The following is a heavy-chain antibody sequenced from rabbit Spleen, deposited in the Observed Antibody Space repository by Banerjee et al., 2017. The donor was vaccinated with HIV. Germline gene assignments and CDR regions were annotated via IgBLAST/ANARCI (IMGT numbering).Heavy chain of an antibody. CDR1: GFDFSGYG. D-gene: IGHD2-1*01. CDR2: IDPLFGST. V-gene: IGHV1S47*01. J-gene: IGHJ4*01. CDR3: VRDRANIGGDYGPYYFDL. Sequence: QEQLKETGGGLVQPGGSLTLSCKVSGFDFSGYGVSWVRQAPGKGLEWIGYIDPLFGSTYYASWVNGRFTISSHNAQNTLYLQLNSLTAADTATYFCVRDRANIGGDYGPYYFDLWGPGTLVTVS.